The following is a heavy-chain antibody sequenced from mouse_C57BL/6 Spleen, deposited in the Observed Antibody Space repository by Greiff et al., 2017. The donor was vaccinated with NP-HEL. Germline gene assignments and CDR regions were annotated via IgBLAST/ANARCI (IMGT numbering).Heavy chain of an antibody. D-gene: IGHD1-1*01. CDR1: GFNIKDDY. J-gene: IGHJ3*01. V-gene: IGHV14-4*01. CDR2: IDPENGDT. Sequence: EVQLQQSGAELVRPGASVKLSCTASGFNIKDDYMHWVKQRPEQGLEWIGWIDPENGDTEYASKFQGKATITADTSSNTAYLQLSSLTSEDTAVYYWTTIYYYGSSYSWFAYWGQGTLVTVSA. CDR3: TTIYYYGSSYSWFAY.